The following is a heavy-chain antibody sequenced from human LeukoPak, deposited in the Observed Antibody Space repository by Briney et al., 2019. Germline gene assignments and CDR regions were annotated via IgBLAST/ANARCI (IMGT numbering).Heavy chain of an antibody. CDR2: IYYIGST. D-gene: IGHD6-13*01. CDR1: GFTFSSYS. V-gene: IGHV4-59*08. J-gene: IGHJ4*02. Sequence: GSLRLSCAASGFTFSSYSMNWVRQAPGKGLEWIGYIYYIGSTNYNPSLKSRVTISLDTSKNQFSLKLSSVTAADTAVYYCARHRRSGIASAGLDYWGQGTLVTVSS. CDR3: ARHRRSGIASAGLDY.